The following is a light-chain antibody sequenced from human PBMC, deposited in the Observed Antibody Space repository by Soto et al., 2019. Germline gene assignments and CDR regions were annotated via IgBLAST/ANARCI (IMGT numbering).Light chain of an antibody. V-gene: IGKV1-5*01. CDR3: QQYNSYPIT. Sequence: DIQMTQSPSTLSASVGDRVTITCRAILSISSLFAWYQQTPVKAPKLLIYDSSSFESGVPSRFSGSGSGTEFTLTISSLQPDDFATYYCQQYNSYPITFGQGTRLEIK. CDR2: DSS. CDR1: LSISSL. J-gene: IGKJ5*01.